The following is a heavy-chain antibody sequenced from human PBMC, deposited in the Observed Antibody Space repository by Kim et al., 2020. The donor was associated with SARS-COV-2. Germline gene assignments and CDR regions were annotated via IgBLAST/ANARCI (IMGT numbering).Heavy chain of an antibody. Sequence: GGSLRLSCPASGFTFSGYAMSWVRQAPGKGLEWVSAISGSSGCTYYADSVKGRFTISRDNSKNTLYLQMNSLRAEDTAVYYCATDKDGSWGVGELNAHDYWGQGTVVTVSS. CDR1: GFTFSGYA. CDR2: ISGSSGCT. V-gene: IGHV3-23*01. CDR3: ATDKDGSWGVGELNAHDY. J-gene: IGHJ4*02. D-gene: IGHD3-10*01.